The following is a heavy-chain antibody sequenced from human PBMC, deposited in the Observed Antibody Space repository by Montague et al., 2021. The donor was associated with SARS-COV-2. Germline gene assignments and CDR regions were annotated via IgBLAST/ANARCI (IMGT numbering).Heavy chain of an antibody. D-gene: IGHD4-17*01. Sequence: PALAKPTQTLTLTCTFSGFSRNTSGMCVSWIRQPPGKALEWLALIDWDEDQYYSTSLETRLTISKDTSKNQVVLTMTNMDPIDTATYYCARSYGDYRDSYFDYWGQGTLVTVSS. V-gene: IGHV2-70*01. CDR3: ARSYGDYRDSYFDY. CDR1: GFSRNTSGMC. CDR2: IDWDEDQ. J-gene: IGHJ4*02.